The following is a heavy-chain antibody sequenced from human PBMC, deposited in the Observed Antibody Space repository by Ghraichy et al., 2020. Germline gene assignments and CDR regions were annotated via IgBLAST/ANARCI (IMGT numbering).Heavy chain of an antibody. V-gene: IGHV3-23*01. D-gene: IGHD6-19*01. Sequence: GESLNISCAASGFTFSSYAMSWVRQAPGKGLEWVSAISGSGGSTYYADSVKGRFTISRDNSKNTLYLQMNSLRAEDTAVYYCAKTIAVAGTREDHDYWGQGTLVTVSS. CDR3: AKTIAVAGTREDHDY. CDR1: GFTFSSYA. J-gene: IGHJ4*02. CDR2: ISGSGGST.